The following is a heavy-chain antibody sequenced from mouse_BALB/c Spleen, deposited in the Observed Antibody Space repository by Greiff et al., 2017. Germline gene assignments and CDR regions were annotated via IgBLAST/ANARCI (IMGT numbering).Heavy chain of an antibody. CDR3: ARWGNYAMDY. J-gene: IGHJ4*01. V-gene: IGHV14-3*02. CDR2: IDPANGNT. CDR1: GFNIKDTY. Sequence: EVKVEESGAELVKPGASVKLSCTASGFNIKDTYMHWVKQRPEQGLEWIGRIDPANGNTKYDPKFQGKATITADTSSNTAYLQLSSLTSEDTAVYYCARWGNYAMDYWGQGTSVTVSS.